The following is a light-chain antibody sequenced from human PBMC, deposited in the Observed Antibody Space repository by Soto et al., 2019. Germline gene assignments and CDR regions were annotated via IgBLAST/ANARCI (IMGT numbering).Light chain of an antibody. V-gene: IGLV2-14*01. CDR2: EVT. CDR3: TSYTNSKAYIL. J-gene: IGLJ2*01. Sequence: QSVLTQPASVSGSLGQSITISCTGTRTDIGGYNYVSWYQQYPGKAPKLVICEVTSRPSGISDRFSGSKSGNTASLTISGLQAEDEADYFRTSYTNSKAYILFGGGTKLTVL. CDR1: RTDIGGYNY.